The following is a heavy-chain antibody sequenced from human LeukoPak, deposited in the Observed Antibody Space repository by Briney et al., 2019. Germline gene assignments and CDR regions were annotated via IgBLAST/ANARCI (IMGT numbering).Heavy chain of an antibody. J-gene: IGHJ3*02. CDR3: AKARHDYGVNDAFDI. V-gene: IGHV3-23*01. CDR2: ISGGRGDT. CDR1: GFTFSSYA. Sequence: GGSLRLSCAASGFTFSSYAMSWVRQAPGKGLEWVSSISGGRGDTFYADSVKGRFTMSRDISKNTLYLQMKSLRAEDAAVYYCAKARHDYGVNDAFDIWGQGTMVTVSS. D-gene: IGHD4-17*01.